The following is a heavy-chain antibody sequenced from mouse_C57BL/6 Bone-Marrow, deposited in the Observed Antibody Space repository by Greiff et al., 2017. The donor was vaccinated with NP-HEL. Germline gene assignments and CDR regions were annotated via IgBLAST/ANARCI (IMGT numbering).Heavy chain of an antibody. Sequence: VKLMESGPGLVAPSQSLSITCTVSGFSLTSYGVHWVRQPPGKGLEWLVVIWSDGSTTYNSAPKSRLSISKDNSKSQVFLKMNSLQTDDTAMYYCATVYYYGSSYYAMDYWGQGTSVTVSS. CDR1: GFSLTSYG. CDR3: ATVYYYGSSYYAMDY. CDR2: IWSDGST. D-gene: IGHD1-1*01. V-gene: IGHV2-6*03. J-gene: IGHJ4*01.